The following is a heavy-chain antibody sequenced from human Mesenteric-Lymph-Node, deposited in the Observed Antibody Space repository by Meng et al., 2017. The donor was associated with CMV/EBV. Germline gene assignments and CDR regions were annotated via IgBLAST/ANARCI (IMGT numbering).Heavy chain of an antibody. J-gene: IGHJ4*02. CDR2: VNTKTGNP. D-gene: IGHD6-13*01. CDR3: ARDPLSSTSWNFDY. CDR1: GYTFNSYA. V-gene: IGHV7-4-1*02. Sequence: SGYTFNSYAMNWVRQAPGQGLEWMGWVNTKTGNPTYAPGFTGQFVFSLDTSVNTAYLQISSLKAEDTAVYYCARDPLSSTSWNFDYWGQGTLVTVSS.